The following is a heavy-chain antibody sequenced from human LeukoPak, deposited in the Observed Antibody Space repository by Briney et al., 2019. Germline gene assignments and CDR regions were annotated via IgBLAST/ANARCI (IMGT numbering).Heavy chain of an antibody. CDR3: AKAGPRRDDILTGYWFWFDP. Sequence: PGGSLRLSCAASGFTFDDYAMHWVRQAPGKGLEWVSGISWNSGSIGYADSVKGRFTISRDNAKNSLYLQMNSLRAEDTALYYCAKAGPRRDDILTGYWFWFDPWGQGTLVTVSS. J-gene: IGHJ5*02. CDR2: ISWNSGSI. CDR1: GFTFDDYA. D-gene: IGHD3-9*01. V-gene: IGHV3-9*01.